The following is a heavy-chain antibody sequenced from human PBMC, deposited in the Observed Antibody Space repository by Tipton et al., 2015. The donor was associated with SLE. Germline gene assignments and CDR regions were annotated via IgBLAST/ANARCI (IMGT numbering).Heavy chain of an antibody. V-gene: IGHV4-59*12. CDR3: ASPMAGY. CDR1: GGSMTNYY. J-gene: IGHJ4*02. CDR2: VHYSGST. Sequence: TLSLTCIVSGGSMTNYYWSWIRQPPGKGLEWIGYVHYSGSTNYNPSLQSRVTVSVDTSKNHFSLTLSSVTAADTAVYYCASPMAGYWGQGTLVTVSS. D-gene: IGHD5-24*01.